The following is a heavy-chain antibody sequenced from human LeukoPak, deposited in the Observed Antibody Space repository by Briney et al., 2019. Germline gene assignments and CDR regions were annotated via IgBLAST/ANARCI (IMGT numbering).Heavy chain of an antibody. J-gene: IGHJ6*02. CDR2: IIPIFGTA. CDR1: GGTFSSYA. D-gene: IGHD6-6*01. CDR3: ARRGTLVPDKNYYGMDV. V-gene: IGHV1-69*01. Sequence: ASVKVSCKASGGTFSSYAISWVRQAPEQGLEWMGGIIPIFGTANYAQKFQGRVTIIADESTSTAYMELSSLRSEDTAVYYCARRGTLVPDKNYYGMDVWGQGTTVTVSS.